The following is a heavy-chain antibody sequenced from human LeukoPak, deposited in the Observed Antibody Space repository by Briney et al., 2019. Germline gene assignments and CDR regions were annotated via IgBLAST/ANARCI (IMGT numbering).Heavy chain of an antibody. D-gene: IGHD5-18*01. CDR2: ISSSSSYI. Sequence: PGGSLRPSCAASGFTFSSYSMNWVRQAPGKGLEWVSSISSSSSYIYYADSVKGRFTISRDNSKNTLYLQMNSLRAEDTAVYYCAKVDTAMVLYYFDYWGQGTLVTVSS. CDR3: AKVDTAMVLYYFDY. V-gene: IGHV3-21*04. CDR1: GFTFSSYS. J-gene: IGHJ4*02.